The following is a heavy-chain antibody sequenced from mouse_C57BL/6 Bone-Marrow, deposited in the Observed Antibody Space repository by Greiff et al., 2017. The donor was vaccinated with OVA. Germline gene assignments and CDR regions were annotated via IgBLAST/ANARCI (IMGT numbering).Heavy chain of an antibody. D-gene: IGHD1-1*01. CDR2: IWSDGST. CDR1: GFSLTSYG. V-gene: IGHV2-6-1*01. CDR3: ARHPYYYGSSPYYAMDY. Sequence: QVQLKESGPGLVAPSQSLSITCTVSGFSLTSYGVHWVRQPPGKGLEWLVVIWSDGSTTYNSALKSRLSISKDNSKSHVFLKMNSLQTDDTAMYYCARHPYYYGSSPYYAMDYWGQGTSVTVSS. J-gene: IGHJ4*01.